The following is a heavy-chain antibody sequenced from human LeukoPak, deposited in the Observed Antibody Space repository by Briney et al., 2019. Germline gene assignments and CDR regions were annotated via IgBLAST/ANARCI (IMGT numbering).Heavy chain of an antibody. V-gene: IGHV3-23*01. D-gene: IGHD2-8*01. CDR3: ATSNGHFDS. J-gene: IGHJ4*02. Sequence: PGGSLRLSCAASGFTFSSYAMSWVRQPPGKGLEWVSSSGVSGGSTYYADSVRGRFTVSRDSSKNSLYLQMNSLRVEDTAVYYCATSNGHFDSWGQGTQVTVSS. CDR2: SGVSGGST. CDR1: GFTFSSYA.